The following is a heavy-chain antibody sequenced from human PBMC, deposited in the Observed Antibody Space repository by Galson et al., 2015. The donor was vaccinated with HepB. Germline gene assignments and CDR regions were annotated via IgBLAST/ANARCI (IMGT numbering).Heavy chain of an antibody. V-gene: IGHV1-46*03. Sequence: QGLEWMGIINPSGGSTSYAQKFQGRVTMTRDTSTSTVYMELSSLRTEDTAVYYCTRDLTYGWFGELNYMDVWGKGTTVTVSS. J-gene: IGHJ6*03. CDR2: INPSGGST. CDR3: TRDLTYGWFGELNYMDV. D-gene: IGHD3-10*01.